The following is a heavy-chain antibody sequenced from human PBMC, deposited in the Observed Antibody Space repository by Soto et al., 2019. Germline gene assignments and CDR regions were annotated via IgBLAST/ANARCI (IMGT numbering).Heavy chain of an antibody. CDR3: ARMAPPRPKYSSGWYGLGLSGYFAY. CDR2: IYYSGST. D-gene: IGHD6-19*01. V-gene: IGHV4-39*01. Sequence: QLQLQESGPGLVKPSETLSLTCTVSGGSISSSSYYWGWIRQPPGKGLEWIGSIYYSGSTYYNPSLKSRVTISVDTSKNQFSLKLSSVTAADTAVYYCARMAPPRPKYSSGWYGLGLSGYFAYWGQGTLVTVSS. J-gene: IGHJ4*02. CDR1: GGSISSSSYY.